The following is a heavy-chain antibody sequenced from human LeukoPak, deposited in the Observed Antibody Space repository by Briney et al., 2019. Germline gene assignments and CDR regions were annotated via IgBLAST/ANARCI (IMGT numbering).Heavy chain of an antibody. CDR3: ARGSYGSGSLNFDY. CDR2: IKQDGSEK. V-gene: IGHV3-7*01. Sequence: PGGSLRLSCAASGFTFSSYWMSWVRQAPGKGLEWVANIKQDGSEKYYVDSVKGRFTISRDNAKNSLYLQMNSLRAEDTAVYYCARGSYGSGSLNFDYWGQGTLVTVSS. J-gene: IGHJ4*02. CDR1: GFTFSSYW. D-gene: IGHD3-10*01.